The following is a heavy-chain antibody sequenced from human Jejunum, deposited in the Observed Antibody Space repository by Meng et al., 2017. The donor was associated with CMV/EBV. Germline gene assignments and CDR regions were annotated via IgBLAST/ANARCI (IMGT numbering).Heavy chain of an antibody. V-gene: IGHV3-30*02. J-gene: IGHJ4*02. D-gene: IGHD3-10*01. Sequence: LVGSGGGVVQPGGSLRLSCTPSGFTFSEYGMQWIRQAPGKGLEWVAFISYKGDNKYYADSVRGRFTISRDNSKNTLDLQMNSLRTEDTAVYYCTKDQVLLWGQGTLVTVSS. CDR2: ISYKGDNK. CDR1: GFTFSEYG. CDR3: TKDQVLL.